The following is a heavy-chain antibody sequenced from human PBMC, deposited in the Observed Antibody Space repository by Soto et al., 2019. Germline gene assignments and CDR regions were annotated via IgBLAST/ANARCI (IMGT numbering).Heavy chain of an antibody. V-gene: IGHV5-51*01. CDR1: GYSFTSYW. Sequence: GDSLEISCKGSGYSFTSYWIGWVRQMPGKGLEWMGTIYPGDSETTYSPSFQGQVTISADKSIRPAHLQWTSPKASDTAMYYCARLDSSGYHLVDYWGQGTLVTVSS. CDR3: ARLDSSGYHLVDY. D-gene: IGHD3-22*01. CDR2: IYPGDSET. J-gene: IGHJ4*02.